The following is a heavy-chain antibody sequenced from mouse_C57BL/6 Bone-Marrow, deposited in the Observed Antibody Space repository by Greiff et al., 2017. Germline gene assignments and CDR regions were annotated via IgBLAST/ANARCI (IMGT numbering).Heavy chain of an antibody. D-gene: IGHD2-1*01. V-gene: IGHV1-75*01. CDR3: ARPGDGNYCCAMDY. J-gene: IGHJ4*01. Sequence: QVQLKQSGPELVKPGASVKISCKASGYTFTDYYINWVKQRPGQGLEWIGWIFPGSGSTYYNEKFKGKATLTVDKSSSTAYMLLSSLTSEDSAVYFCARPGDGNYCCAMDYWGQGTSVTVSS. CDR2: IFPGSGST. CDR1: GYTFTDYY.